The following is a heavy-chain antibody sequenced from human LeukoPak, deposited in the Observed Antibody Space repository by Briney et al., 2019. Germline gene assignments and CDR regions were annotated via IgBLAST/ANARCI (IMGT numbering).Heavy chain of an antibody. D-gene: IGHD3-10*01. CDR2: ISGSGGST. J-gene: IGHJ4*02. V-gene: IGHV3-23*01. Sequence: PGGSLRLSCAASGFTFSSYAMSWVRQAPGKGLEWVSAISGSGGSTYYADSVKGRFTISRDNAKNSLYLQMNSLRAEDTAVYYCAIQKADLITMIRGIIAYWGQGTLVTVSS. CDR3: AIQKADLITMIRGIIAY. CDR1: GFTFSSYA.